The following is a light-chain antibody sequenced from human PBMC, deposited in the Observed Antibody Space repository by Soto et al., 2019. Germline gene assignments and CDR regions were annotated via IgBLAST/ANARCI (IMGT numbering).Light chain of an antibody. CDR1: SSDIGIYKY. CDR3: SSYTTSSTRV. J-gene: IGLJ1*01. Sequence: QSVLTQPASVSGSPGQSIAISCTGSSSDIGIYKYVSWYQQHPGKVPKLIIYEVTNRPSGVSNRFSGSKSGNTASLTISGLQDEDEDDYYCSSYTTSSTRVFGPGTKLTVL. CDR2: EVT. V-gene: IGLV2-14*01.